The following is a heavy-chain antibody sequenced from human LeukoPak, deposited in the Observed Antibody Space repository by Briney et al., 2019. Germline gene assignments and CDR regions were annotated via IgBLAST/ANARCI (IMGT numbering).Heavy chain of an antibody. D-gene: IGHD6-19*01. V-gene: IGHV3-23*01. CDR1: GFTFSSYA. CDR2: ISGSGGST. CDR3: ARVSSGWTPFDF. J-gene: IGHJ4*02. Sequence: WGSLRLSCAASGFTFSSYAMSWVRQAPGKGLEWVSAISGSGGSTYYADSVKGRFTISRDNSQNTLYLQMNSLRAEDTAVYYCARVSSGWTPFDFWGQGTLVTVSS.